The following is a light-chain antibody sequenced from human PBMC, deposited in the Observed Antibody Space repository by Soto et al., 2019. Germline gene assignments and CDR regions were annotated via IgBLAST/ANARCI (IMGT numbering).Light chain of an antibody. J-gene: IGKJ5*01. Sequence: EIVLTQSPATLSLSPGERATLFCRASQSVSSYFAWYQQKPGQAPRLLIYGAFNRATGIPARFSGSGSGTDFTLTISSLEPEDFAVYYCQQRNIWPPVTFGQGTRLEIK. V-gene: IGKV3-11*01. CDR3: QQRNIWPPVT. CDR2: GAF. CDR1: QSVSSY.